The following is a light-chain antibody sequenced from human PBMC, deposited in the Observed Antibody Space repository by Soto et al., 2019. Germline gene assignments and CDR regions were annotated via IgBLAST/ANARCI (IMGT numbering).Light chain of an antibody. CDR3: QQYATSPFT. CDR2: GAS. J-gene: IGKJ2*01. V-gene: IGKV3-20*01. Sequence: ESVLTQSPGTLSLSPGERATLSCRASQSVRSNDVAWYQHKPGRPPRLLIYGASNRLGGIPDKFSGSGSGTDFTLTINSLEPEDFAVYYCQQYATSPFTFGQGTKLEIK. CDR1: QSVRSND.